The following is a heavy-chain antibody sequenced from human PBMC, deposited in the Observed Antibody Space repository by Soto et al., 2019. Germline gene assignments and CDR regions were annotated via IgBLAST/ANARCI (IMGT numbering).Heavy chain of an antibody. Sequence: SETLSLTCTVSGGSISRYYWSWIRKPPGKGLEWIGYIYYSGSTNYNPSLKSRVTISVDTSKNQFSLKLSSVTAADTAVYYCAREGLGVAGEVYFDYWGQGTLVTVSS. CDR3: AREGLGVAGEVYFDY. J-gene: IGHJ4*02. CDR1: GGSISRYY. CDR2: IYYSGST. D-gene: IGHD3-10*01. V-gene: IGHV4-59*01.